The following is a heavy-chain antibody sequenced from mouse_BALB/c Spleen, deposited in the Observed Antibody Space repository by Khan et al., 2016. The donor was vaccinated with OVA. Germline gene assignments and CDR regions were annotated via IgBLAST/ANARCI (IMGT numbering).Heavy chain of an antibody. CDR1: GYSITSGYG. V-gene: IGHV3-2*02. D-gene: IGHD1-2*01. CDR2: ISYSGRP. Sequence: EVELVESGPGLVKPSQSLSLTCTVTGYSITSGYGWNWIRQFPGNKLEWMGYISYSGRPNYNPSFKSRISITRDTSKNQFFLQLNSVTTEDTATYYRARTARIKYWGQGTTLTVSS. CDR3: ARTARIKY. J-gene: IGHJ2*01.